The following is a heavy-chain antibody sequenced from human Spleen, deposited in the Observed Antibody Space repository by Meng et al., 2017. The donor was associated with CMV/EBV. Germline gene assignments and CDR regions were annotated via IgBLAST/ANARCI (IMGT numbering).Heavy chain of an antibody. CDR1: GFTVSDYY. CDR2: VDPADGET. V-gene: IGHV1-69-2*01. CDR3: AAGRARGAYFDS. J-gene: IGHJ4*02. D-gene: IGHD3-10*01. Sequence: ISCKASGFTVSDYYIHWVQQAPGKGLEWMALVDPADGETIYAEKFKGRVTITADTSTDTVYMTIVTSRDTAVYYCAAGRARGAYFDSWGQGTLVTVSS.